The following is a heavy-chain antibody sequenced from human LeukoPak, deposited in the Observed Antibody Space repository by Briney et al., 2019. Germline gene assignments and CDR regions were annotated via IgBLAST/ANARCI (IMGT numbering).Heavy chain of an antibody. J-gene: IGHJ4*02. V-gene: IGHV4-61*01. CDR3: AAQNWNYGHFDY. CDR2: IYYSGST. Sequence: PSETLSLTCTVSGGSNSSGSFYWSWIRQPPGKGLEWIGYIYYSGSTNYNPSLKSRVAISVDTSKNQFSLKLSSVTAADTAVYYCAAQNWNYGHFDYWGQGTLVTVSS. D-gene: IGHD1-7*01. CDR1: GGSNSSGSFY.